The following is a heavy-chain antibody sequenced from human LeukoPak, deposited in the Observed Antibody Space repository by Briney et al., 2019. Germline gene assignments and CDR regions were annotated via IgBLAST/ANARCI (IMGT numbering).Heavy chain of an antibody. CDR3: ARGPPVGGYYYYGMDV. V-gene: IGHV1-8*01. CDR2: MNPNSGNT. Sequence: ASVKVSCKASGYTFTSYYINWVRQATGQGREWMGWMNPNSGNTGYAQKFQGRVTITRNTSISTAYMALSSLRSEDTAVHYCARGPPVGGYYYYGMDVWGQGTTVTVSS. D-gene: IGHD3-16*01. J-gene: IGHJ6*02. CDR1: GYTFTSYY.